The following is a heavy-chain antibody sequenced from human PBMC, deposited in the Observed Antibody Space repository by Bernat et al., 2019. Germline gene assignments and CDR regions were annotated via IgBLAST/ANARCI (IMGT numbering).Heavy chain of an antibody. V-gene: IGHV4-31*03. D-gene: IGHD1-26*01. CDR1: GGSISSGGYY. CDR2: TYYSGST. J-gene: IGHJ4*02. CDR3: ARGRGSYPTLFDY. Sequence: QVQLQESGPGLVKPSQTLSLTGTFPGGSISSGGYYWSWIRQHPGKGLEWIGYTYYSGSTYYNPSLKSRVTISVDTSKNQFSLKLSSVTAADTAVYYCARGRGSYPTLFDYWGQGTLVTVSS.